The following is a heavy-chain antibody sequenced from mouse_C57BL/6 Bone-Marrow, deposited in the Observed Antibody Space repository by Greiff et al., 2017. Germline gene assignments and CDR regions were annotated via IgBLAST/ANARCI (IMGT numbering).Heavy chain of an antibody. CDR3: AVYYGSS. J-gene: IGHJ3*01. CDR1: GYYITSGYY. D-gene: IGHD1-1*01. Sequence: ESGPGLVKPSQSLSLTCSVTGYYITSGYYWNWIRQFPGNKLEWMGYISYDGSNNYNPSLKNRISITRDTSKNQFFLKLNSVTTEDTATYYCAVYYGSSWGQGTLVTVSA. CDR2: ISYDGSN. V-gene: IGHV3-6*01.